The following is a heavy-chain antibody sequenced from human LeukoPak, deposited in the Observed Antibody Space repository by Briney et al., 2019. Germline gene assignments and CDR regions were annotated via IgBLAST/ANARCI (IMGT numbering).Heavy chain of an antibody. CDR3: AKDRTSVTSLYYFDY. D-gene: IGHD4-17*01. CDR1: GFIFSNYG. CDR2: ISYDGSNK. Sequence: PGGSLRLSCAASGFIFSNYGMHWVRQAPGKGLEWVALISYDGSNKYYAESVKGRFTISRDNSGNTLYLQMNSLRAEDTAVFYCAKDRTSVTSLYYFDYWGQGTLVTVSS. V-gene: IGHV3-30*18. J-gene: IGHJ4*02.